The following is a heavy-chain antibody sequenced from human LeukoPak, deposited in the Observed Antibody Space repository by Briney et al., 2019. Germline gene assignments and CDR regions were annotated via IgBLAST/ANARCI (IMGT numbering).Heavy chain of an antibody. D-gene: IGHD1-20*01. J-gene: IGHJ4*02. Sequence: GGSLRLSCAESGFTFTSHWMHWVRQAPGKGLVWVSHISDDGKKANYADSVKGRFTISRDAAKNTLHLQMDSLRVEDMAVYYCAASFRVTGTTYYYWGQGTMVTVSS. CDR2: ISDDGKKA. CDR1: GFTFTSHW. CDR3: AASFRVTGTTYYY. V-gene: IGHV3-74*01.